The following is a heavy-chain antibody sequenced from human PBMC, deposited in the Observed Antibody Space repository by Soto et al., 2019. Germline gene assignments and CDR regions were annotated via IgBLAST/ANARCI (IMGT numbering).Heavy chain of an antibody. CDR2: ISASGGSP. J-gene: IGHJ4*02. D-gene: IGHD4-17*01. V-gene: IGHV3-23*01. CDR3: AKGVSRYRDQDYFDC. CDR1: GFTFSSYT. Sequence: EVQLLESGGGLVQPGGSLRLSCAASGFTFSSYTMSWVRQAPGKGLEWVSAISASGGSPYYADSVKGRFTISRDNSKNTLYLEIDSLRAEDTAVYYCAKGVSRYRDQDYFDCWGQGSLVTVSA.